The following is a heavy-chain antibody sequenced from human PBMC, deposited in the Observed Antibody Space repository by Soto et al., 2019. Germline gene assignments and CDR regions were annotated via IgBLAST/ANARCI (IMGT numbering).Heavy chain of an antibody. V-gene: IGHV1-46*03. D-gene: IGHD6-13*01. J-gene: IGHJ6*02. CDR2: INPSGGST. CDR3: AYSSCHGRDYYYYGMDV. CDR1: GYTFTSYY. Sequence: EASVKVSCKASGYTFTSYYMHWVRQAPGQGLEWMGIINPSGGSTSYAQKFQGRVTMTRDTSTSTVYMELSSLRSEDTAVYYCAYSSCHGRDYYYYGMDVWGQGTTVTVSS.